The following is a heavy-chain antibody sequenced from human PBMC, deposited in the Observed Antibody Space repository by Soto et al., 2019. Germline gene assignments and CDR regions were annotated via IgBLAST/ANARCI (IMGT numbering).Heavy chain of an antibody. CDR1: RFSFSSYA. CDR3: AKNLATSYDGFDI. J-gene: IGHJ3*02. D-gene: IGHD6-6*01. Sequence: EVQLLESGGGLVQPGGSLRLSCAASRFSFSSYAMSWVRQAPGKGLEWVSVISGSGGRTYYADSVKGRFTISRDNSKNTLYLQMNSLRAEDTGVYYCAKNLATSYDGFDIWGQGTMVTVSS. V-gene: IGHV3-23*01. CDR2: ISGSGGRT.